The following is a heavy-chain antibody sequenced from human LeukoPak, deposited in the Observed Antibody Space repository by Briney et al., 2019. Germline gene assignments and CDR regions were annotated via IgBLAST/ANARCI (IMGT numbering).Heavy chain of an antibody. Sequence: GGSLTLSCVTSGFTFSGSAMHWVRQASGKGLEWVARIRSKANDYATGYTDSVKGRFIISRDDSKNTAYLQMNSLRTEDSAVYYCTRRPTPGSNAPDSTFGYWGQGTRVTVSS. J-gene: IGHJ4*02. CDR3: TRRPTPGSNAPDSTFGY. V-gene: IGHV3-73*01. D-gene: IGHD1-14*01. CDR2: IRSKANDYAT. CDR1: GFTFSGSA.